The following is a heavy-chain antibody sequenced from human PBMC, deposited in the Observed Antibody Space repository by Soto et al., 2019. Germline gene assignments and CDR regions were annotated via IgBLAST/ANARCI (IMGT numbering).Heavy chain of an antibody. V-gene: IGHV1-69*13. J-gene: IGHJ3*02. CDR3: ARDLTTVVTEGYDAFDI. D-gene: IGHD4-17*01. CDR2: IIPIFGTA. Sequence: SVKVSCEASGGTFSSYAISWVRQAPGQGLEWMGGIIPIFGTANYAQKFQGRVTITADESTSTAYMELSSLRSEDTAVYYCARDLTTVVTEGYDAFDIWGQGTMVTVSS. CDR1: GGTFSSYA.